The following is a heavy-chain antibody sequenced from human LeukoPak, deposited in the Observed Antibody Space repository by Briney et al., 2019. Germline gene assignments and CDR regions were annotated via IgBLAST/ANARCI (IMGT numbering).Heavy chain of an antibody. CDR2: IGSAGDT. Sequence: GGSLRLSCAASGFTFSSYDMHWVRHATGKGLEWVSAIGSAGDTYYPGSVKGRFTISRETAKSSLYIQMNSLRAADTAVYYCARERSSSSWYEADYYYGMDVWGQGTTVTAAS. CDR1: GFTFSSYD. CDR3: ARERSSSSWYEADYYYGMDV. V-gene: IGHV3-13*04. D-gene: IGHD6-13*01. J-gene: IGHJ6*02.